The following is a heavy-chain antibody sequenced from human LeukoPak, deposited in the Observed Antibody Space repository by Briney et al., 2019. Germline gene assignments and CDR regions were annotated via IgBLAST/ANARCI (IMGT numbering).Heavy chain of an antibody. CDR2: IKPSGTET. CDR1: GFTFSTYW. D-gene: IGHD3-10*01. J-gene: IGHJ4*02. Sequence: GGSLRLSCAASGFTFSTYWMTWVRQAPGKGLEWVANIKPSGTETYYGDPVKGRFTITRDNAKNLLYLQMSSLRAEDTAVYSCGRFGDEAGIDYWGQGTLVTVSS. CDR3: GRFGDEAGIDY. V-gene: IGHV3-7*01.